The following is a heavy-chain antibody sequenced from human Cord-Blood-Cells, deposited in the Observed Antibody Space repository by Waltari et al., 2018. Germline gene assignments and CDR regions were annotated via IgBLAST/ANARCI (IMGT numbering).Heavy chain of an antibody. CDR2: IIPIFGTA. J-gene: IGHJ6*02. CDR3: ASTVVPAAMRDYYYYGMDV. V-gene: IGHV1-69*01. D-gene: IGHD2-2*01. CDR1: GGTFSSYA. Sequence: QVQLVQSGAEVKKPGSSVKVSCKASGGTFSSYAISWVRQAPGQGLEWMGGIIPIFGTANYAQKFQGRVTITADESTSTAYMELSSLRSEDTAVYYCASTVVPAAMRDYYYYGMDVWGQGTTVTVSS.